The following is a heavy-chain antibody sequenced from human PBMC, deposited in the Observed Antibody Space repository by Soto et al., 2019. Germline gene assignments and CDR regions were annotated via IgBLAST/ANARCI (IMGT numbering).Heavy chain of an antibody. J-gene: IGHJ3*01. CDR1: GFTFSIYG. CDR2: IWYDGSNK. D-gene: IGHD2-2*01. V-gene: IGHV3-30*19. CDR3: ARDGGYCTSTDCYVDAFDF. Sequence: LRLSCAASGFTFSIYGMHWVRQAPGKGLEWVAVIWYDGSNKYYADSVKGRFTVSRDNSKNTLYLQLDSLKAEDTAVYYCARDGGYCTSTDCYVDAFDFWGRGTMVTVSS.